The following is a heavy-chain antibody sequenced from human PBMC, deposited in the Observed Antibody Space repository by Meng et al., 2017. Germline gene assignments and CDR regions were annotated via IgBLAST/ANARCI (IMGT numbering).Heavy chain of an antibody. J-gene: IGHJ4*02. Sequence: QVAPRASGPGLVTPSGTLSLTGAVSGCFIRSRNWWSWVRQPPGKGLEWIGEIYHSGSTNYNPSLKSRVTISVDKSKNQFSLKLGSVTAADTAVYYCAKYVDTAMVSTNTAYYFDYWGQGTLVTVSS. CDR1: GCFIRSRNW. V-gene: IGHV4-4*02. D-gene: IGHD5-18*01. CDR2: IYHSGST. CDR3: AKYVDTAMVSTNTAYYFDY.